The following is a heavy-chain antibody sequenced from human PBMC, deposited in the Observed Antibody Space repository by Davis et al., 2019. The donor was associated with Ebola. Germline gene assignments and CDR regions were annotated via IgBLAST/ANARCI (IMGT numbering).Heavy chain of an antibody. CDR3: FRGDIVEFGGY. D-gene: IGHD2-15*01. J-gene: IGHJ4*02. CDR1: GYTFTGYY. Sequence: ASVQVSCKASGYTFTGYYMHWVRQAPGQGLEWMGWINPNSGGTNYAQKFQGWVTMTRDTSISTAYMELSSLRSEDTAVYYCFRGDIVEFGGYWGQGTLVTVSS. V-gene: IGHV1-2*04. CDR2: INPNSGGT.